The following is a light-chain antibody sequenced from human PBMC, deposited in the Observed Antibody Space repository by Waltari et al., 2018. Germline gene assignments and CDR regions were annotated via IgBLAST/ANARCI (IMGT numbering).Light chain of an antibody. Sequence: DIQMTQSPSTLSASVGDRITITCRTSQSVKNNLAWYQQKPGKAPKVLIHKASRLEGGVPSRFRSSGYATEFTLTISSLQPDDFATYYCQEYDSLPVTFGGGTRVEIK. CDR1: QSVKNN. CDR2: KAS. V-gene: IGKV1-5*03. J-gene: IGKJ4*01. CDR3: QEYDSLPVT.